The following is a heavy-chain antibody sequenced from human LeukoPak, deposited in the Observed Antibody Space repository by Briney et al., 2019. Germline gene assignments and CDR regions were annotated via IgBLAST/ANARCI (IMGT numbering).Heavy chain of an antibody. Sequence: SGPTLVKPTQTLTLTHTFSGFSLSTSAVGVGWIRQPPGKALEWLALIYWVHDKRYSPSLKSRLTIIKDTAQHQVGLTMTNMDPVDTATYYCAHRPDSSGAWVYFDYWGREPWSPSPQ. CDR3: AHRPDSSGAWVYFDY. CDR1: GFSLSTSAVG. V-gene: IGHV2-5*02. D-gene: IGHD6-19*01. J-gene: IGHJ4*02. CDR2: IYWVHDK.